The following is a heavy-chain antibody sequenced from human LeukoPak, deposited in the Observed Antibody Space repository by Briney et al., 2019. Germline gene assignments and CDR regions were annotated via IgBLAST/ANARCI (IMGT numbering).Heavy chain of an antibody. V-gene: IGHV3-48*02. CDR3: ARHDYGGNSGDY. CDR2: IGTSSSTI. D-gene: IGHD4-23*01. Sequence: GRSLRLSCAASGFTSNSYGMHWVRQAPGKGLEWVSYIGTSSSTIYYADSVKGRFTISRDNAKNSLYLQMNSLRDKDTAVYYCARHDYGGNSGDYWGQGTLVTVSS. J-gene: IGHJ4*02. CDR1: GFTSNSYG.